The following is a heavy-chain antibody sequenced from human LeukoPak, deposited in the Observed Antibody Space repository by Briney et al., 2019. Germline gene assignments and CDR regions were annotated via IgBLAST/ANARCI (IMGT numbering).Heavy chain of an antibody. CDR1: GFTFSSYS. Sequence: GGSLRLSCAASGFTFSSYSMNWVRQAPGKGLEWVSYISSSSSTIYYADSVKGRFTISRDNAKNSLYLQMNSLRAEDTAVYYCASRYYYDSSGYYPYYYYMDVWGKGTTVTISS. J-gene: IGHJ6*03. CDR2: ISSSSSTI. D-gene: IGHD3-22*01. V-gene: IGHV3-48*01. CDR3: ASRYYYDSSGYYPYYYYMDV.